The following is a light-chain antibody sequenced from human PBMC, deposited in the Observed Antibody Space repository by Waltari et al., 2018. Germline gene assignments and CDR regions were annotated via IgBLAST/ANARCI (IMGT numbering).Light chain of an antibody. J-gene: IGKJ2*01. CDR1: QNLLYSSNNKNF. V-gene: IGKV4-1*01. CDR3: QQYYTSPFA. CDR2: WAS. Sequence: DIVMTQSPDSLAVSLGERASINCKSSQNLLYSSNNKNFLSWYQQKPGQPPKLLIYWASTRESGVPDRFSGSGSGTDFTLTISNLQAEDVAIYYCQQYYTSPFAFGQGTKLEIK.